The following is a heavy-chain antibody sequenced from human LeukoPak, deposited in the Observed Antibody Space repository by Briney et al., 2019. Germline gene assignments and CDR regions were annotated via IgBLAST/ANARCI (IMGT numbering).Heavy chain of an antibody. CDR3: ASSVSGYSGYDWPYYFDY. CDR2: INPSGGST. D-gene: IGHD5-12*01. J-gene: IGHJ4*02. CDR1: GYTFTSYY. V-gene: IGHV1-46*01. Sequence: GASVKVSCKASGYTFTSYYMHWVRQAPGQGLEWMGIINPSGGSTSYAQKFQGRVTMTRDTSTSTVYMEPSSLRSEDTAVYYCASSVSGYSGYDWPYYFDYWGQGTLVTVSS.